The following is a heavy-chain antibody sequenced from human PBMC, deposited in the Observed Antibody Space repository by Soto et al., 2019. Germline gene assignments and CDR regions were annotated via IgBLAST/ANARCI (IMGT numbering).Heavy chain of an antibody. CDR3: AREMADNLYANPRFDY. V-gene: IGHV1-69*01. J-gene: IGHJ4*02. Sequence: QVQLVQSGAEVKKPGSSVKVSCKASGGTFSSYAISWVRQAPGQGLEWMGGIIPIFGTANYAQKFQGRVTITADESTSRAYMELSSLRSEDTAVYYCAREMADNLYANPRFDYWGQGTLVTVSS. D-gene: IGHD6-19*01. CDR1: GGTFSSYA. CDR2: IIPIFGTA.